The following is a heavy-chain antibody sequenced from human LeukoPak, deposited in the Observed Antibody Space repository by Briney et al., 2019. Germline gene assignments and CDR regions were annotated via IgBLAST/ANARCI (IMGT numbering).Heavy chain of an antibody. D-gene: IGHD1-20*01. V-gene: IGHV4-61*05. CDR3: ARHSNWNGGVDWFDP. Sequence: SETLSLTCTVSGGSISSGSYYWGWIRQPPGKGLEWIAHIHYSGSPNYNPSLKSRVTISIDTSKNQFSLKLNSVTAADTAVYYCARHSNWNGGVDWFDPWGQGTQVTVSS. CDR1: GGSISSGSYY. J-gene: IGHJ5*02. CDR2: IHYSGSP.